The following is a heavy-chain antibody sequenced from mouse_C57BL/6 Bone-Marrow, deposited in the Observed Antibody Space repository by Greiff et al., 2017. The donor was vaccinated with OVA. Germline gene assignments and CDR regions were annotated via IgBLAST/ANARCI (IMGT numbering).Heavy chain of an antibody. J-gene: IGHJ4*01. Sequence: EVKLQESGPGLVKPSQSLSLTCSVTGYSITSGYYWNWIRQFPGNKLEWMGYISYDGSNNYNPSLKNRISITRDTSKNQFFLKLNSVTTEDTATYYCARFPSPYYSYYAMDYWGQGTSVTVSS. CDR3: ARFPSPYYSYYAMDY. D-gene: IGHD1-1*01. V-gene: IGHV3-6*01. CDR2: ISYDGSN. CDR1: GYSITSGYY.